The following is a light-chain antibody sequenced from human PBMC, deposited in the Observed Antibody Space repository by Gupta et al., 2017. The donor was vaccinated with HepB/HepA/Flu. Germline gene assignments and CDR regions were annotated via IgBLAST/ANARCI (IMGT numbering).Light chain of an antibody. V-gene: IGLV2-14*03. CDR1: NSDIGGYDF. CDR2: DVH. J-gene: IGLJ3*02. CDR3: SSYTSNNTWV. Sequence: HSALTQPASVSVSPGQSITISCTGTNSDIGGYDFVSWYQQEDQARPPKRIIYDVHKRPSWVSDRCSACKSGKRASLPISGLLAEEEGDEYCSSYTSNNTWVFGGGTKMTVL.